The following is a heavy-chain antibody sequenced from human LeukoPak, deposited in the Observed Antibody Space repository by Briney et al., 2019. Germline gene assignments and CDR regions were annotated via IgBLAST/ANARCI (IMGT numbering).Heavy chain of an antibody. D-gene: IGHD1-7*01. Sequence: GGSLRLSCAASGFTFSSYGMHWVRQAPGKGLEWVSSISGSNSYIYYADSMKGRFTISRDNAKNSLYLQMNSLRAEDTAVYYCASSWANWNYLYYWGQGTLVTVSS. CDR3: ASSWANWNYLYY. CDR1: GFTFSSYG. J-gene: IGHJ4*02. V-gene: IGHV3-21*01. CDR2: ISGSNSYI.